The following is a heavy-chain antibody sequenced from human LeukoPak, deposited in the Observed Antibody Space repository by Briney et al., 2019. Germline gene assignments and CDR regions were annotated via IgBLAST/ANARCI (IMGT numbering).Heavy chain of an antibody. CDR1: GYTFTGYY. V-gene: IGHV1-2*04. D-gene: IGHD3-9*01. CDR2: IYPNSGGT. CDR3: ARGPRNILTGYYTEDYFDY. Sequence: ASVKVSCKASGYTFTGYYMHWVRQAPGQGLEWMGWIYPNSGGTNYAQKFQGWVTMTRDTSISTAYMELSRLRSDDTAVYYCARGPRNILTGYYTEDYFDYWGQGTLVTVSS. J-gene: IGHJ4*02.